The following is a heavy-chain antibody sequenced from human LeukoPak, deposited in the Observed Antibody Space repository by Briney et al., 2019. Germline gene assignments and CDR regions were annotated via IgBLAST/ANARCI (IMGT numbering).Heavy chain of an antibody. Sequence: SVKVSCKASGGTFSSYAIGWVRQASGQGLEWMGGIIPIFGTANYAQKFQGRVTITTDESTSTAYMELSSLRSEDTAVYYCAREKGEGYSSGWYYFDYWGQGTLVTVSS. CDR1: GGTFSSYA. D-gene: IGHD6-19*01. J-gene: IGHJ4*02. CDR2: IIPIFGTA. CDR3: AREKGEGYSSGWYYFDY. V-gene: IGHV1-69*05.